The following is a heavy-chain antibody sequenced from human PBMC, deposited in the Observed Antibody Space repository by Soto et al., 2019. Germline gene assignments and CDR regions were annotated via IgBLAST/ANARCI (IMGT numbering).Heavy chain of an antibody. J-gene: IGHJ5*02. CDR2: INAANGDT. V-gene: IGHV1-3*01. Sequence: ASVKVSCKASGYTFTSYGIHWVRQAPGQRLEWMGWINAANGDTKYSPKFQGRVTITGDTSASTAYMELSSLRSEDTAVYYCVRRHVSATGIDWFDPWGQGTLVTVSS. CDR1: GYTFTSYG. D-gene: IGHD6-13*01. CDR3: VRRHVSATGIDWFDP.